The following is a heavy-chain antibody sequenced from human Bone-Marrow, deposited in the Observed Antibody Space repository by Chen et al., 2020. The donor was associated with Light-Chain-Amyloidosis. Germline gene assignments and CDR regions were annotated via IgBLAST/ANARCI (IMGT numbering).Heavy chain of an antibody. CDR1: GFPFSTYS. D-gene: IGHD6-13*01. J-gene: IGHJ6*02. CDR3: ARAGGSSWFYGMDV. V-gene: IGHV3-48*02. CDR2: ISSSSSTV. Sequence: GGGLVQPGGSLRLPCAAPGFPFSTYSMSWVRQAPGKGREWVSYISSSSSTVYYADSVKGRFTISRDNAKNSLYLQMNSLRDEDTALYYCARAGGSSWFYGMDVWGQGTTVTVSS.